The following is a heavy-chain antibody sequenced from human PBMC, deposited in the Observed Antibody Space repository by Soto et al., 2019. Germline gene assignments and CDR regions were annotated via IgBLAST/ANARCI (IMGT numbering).Heavy chain of an antibody. D-gene: IGHD2-21*02. V-gene: IGHV4-59*12. CDR2: IYSNGTT. CDR3: AMTHYCDNDCFSFDY. CDR1: GDSIGTYN. J-gene: IGHJ4*02. Sequence: PSETLSLTCTVSGDSIGTYNWGWIRQPPGKRLEWIGYIYSNGTTNYNPSLNSRVTISVDKSKNQFSLKLSSVTAADTAVYYCAMTHYCDNDCFSFDYWGQGTLVTVSS.